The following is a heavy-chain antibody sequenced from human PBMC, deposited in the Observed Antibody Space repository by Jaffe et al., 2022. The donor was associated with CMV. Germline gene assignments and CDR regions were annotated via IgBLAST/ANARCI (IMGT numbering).Heavy chain of an antibody. CDR3: ARVTVTTFDYGMHFHYYMDV. CDR1: GFNFSDYW. V-gene: IGHV3-74*01. D-gene: IGHD4-17*01. J-gene: IGHJ6*03. CDR2: LNTDGLGA. Sequence: EVQLVESGGGLVRPGGSLRLSCAVSGFNFSDYWMHWVRQPPGKGLVWVSRLNTDGLGATYADFVKGRFTISRDDARNTLFLQMHSLRAEDTAVYYCARVTVTTFDYGMHFHYYMDVWGKGTTVTVSS.